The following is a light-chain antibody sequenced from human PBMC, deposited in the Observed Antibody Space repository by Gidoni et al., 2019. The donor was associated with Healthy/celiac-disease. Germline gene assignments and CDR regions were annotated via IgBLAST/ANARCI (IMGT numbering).Light chain of an antibody. J-gene: IGLJ3*02. CDR1: SSNIGSNT. Sequence: QPVLTQPPPASGTPGQGVTISCSGSSSNIGSNTVNWYQQLPGTAPKLLIYSNNQRPSGVPDRFSGSKSGTSASLAISGLQSEDEADYYCAAWDDSLNGGVFGGGTKLTVL. CDR3: AAWDDSLNGGV. CDR2: SNN. V-gene: IGLV1-44*01.